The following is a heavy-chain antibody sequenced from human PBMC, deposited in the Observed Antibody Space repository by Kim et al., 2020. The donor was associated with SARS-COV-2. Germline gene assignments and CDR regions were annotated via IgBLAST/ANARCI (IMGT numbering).Heavy chain of an antibody. Sequence: SETLSLTCAVYGGSFSGYYWSWIRQPPGKGLEWIGEINHSGSTNYNPSLKSRVTISVDTSKNQFSLKLSSVTAADTAVYYCAREPWEVVVPAAISGTGFDLWGRGTLVTVSS. CDR2: INHSGST. CDR1: GGSFSGYY. J-gene: IGHJ2*01. CDR3: AREPWEVVVPAAISGTGFDL. V-gene: IGHV4-34*01. D-gene: IGHD2-2*01.